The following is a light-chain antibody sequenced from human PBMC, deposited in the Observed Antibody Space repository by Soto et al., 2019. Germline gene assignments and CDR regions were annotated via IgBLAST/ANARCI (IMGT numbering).Light chain of an antibody. Sequence: EIVMTQSPATLSVSPGERVTLSCRASQSVSSNLAWYQQKPGQAPRLLIYGASTRATGIPARFSGSGSGTECTLTISSLQSEDFAVYYCQQYNNWPPGTFGQGTKLEIK. CDR3: QQYNNWPPGT. CDR2: GAS. CDR1: QSVSSN. J-gene: IGKJ2*01. V-gene: IGKV3-15*01.